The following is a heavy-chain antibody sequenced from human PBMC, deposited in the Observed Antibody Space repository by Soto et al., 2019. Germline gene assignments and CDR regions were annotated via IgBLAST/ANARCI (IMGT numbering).Heavy chain of an antibody. Sequence: ASVKVSCKASGYTLTRYSIHWVRQAPGQRLEWMGWINAGNGNTKFSQKFQGRVTITRDTSASTAYMELRGLRSEDTAVYYCAILGTYYFDNSDNYFDFWGEGTLVTVAS. CDR1: GYTLTRYS. CDR3: AILGTYYFDNSDNYFDF. CDR2: INAGNGNT. V-gene: IGHV1-3*01. D-gene: IGHD3-22*01. J-gene: IGHJ4*02.